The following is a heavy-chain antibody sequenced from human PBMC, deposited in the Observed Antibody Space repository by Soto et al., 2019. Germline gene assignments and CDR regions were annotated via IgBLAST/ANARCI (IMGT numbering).Heavy chain of an antibody. Sequence: QITLKESGPTLVKPTQTLTLTCTFSGFSLSTSGVGVGWIRQPPGKALEWLALIYWDDDKGYSPSLKNRLTITKDTSKNQVVLTRTNMDPVDTATYYCALIPAVTRAFDSWGQGTMVTVSS. CDR2: IYWDDDK. CDR1: GFSLSTSGVG. D-gene: IGHD6-19*01. J-gene: IGHJ3*02. V-gene: IGHV2-5*02. CDR3: ALIPAVTRAFDS.